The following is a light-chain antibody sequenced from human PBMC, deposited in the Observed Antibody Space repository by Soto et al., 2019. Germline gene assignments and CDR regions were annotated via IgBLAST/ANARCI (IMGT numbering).Light chain of an antibody. J-gene: IGKJ4*01. V-gene: IGKV4-1*01. CDR1: QSVLYSSNNKNY. CDR3: QQYYSTPPA. CDR2: WAS. Sequence: DIVMTQSPDSLAVSLGERATINCKSSQSVLYSSNNKNYLAWYQQKPGQPPKTLIYWASTRQAGVPDRFSGSGSGTDFTLTISSLQAEDVAVYYCQQYYSTPPAFGGGTRVEI.